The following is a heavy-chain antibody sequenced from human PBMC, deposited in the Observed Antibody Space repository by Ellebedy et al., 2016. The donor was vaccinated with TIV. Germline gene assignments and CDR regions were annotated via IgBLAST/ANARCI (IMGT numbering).Heavy chain of an antibody. V-gene: IGHV3-48*02. CDR1: GFTFSRYS. J-gene: IGHJ4*02. CDR2: ITSSSSTI. CDR3: ARDSSPLGYSSSWAFDY. Sequence: PGGSLRLSCAASGFTFSRYSMNWVRQAPGKGLEWVSYITSSSSTIYYADSVKGRFTISRDNAKNSLYLQMNSLRDEDTAVYYCARDSSPLGYSSSWAFDYWGQGTLVTVSS. D-gene: IGHD6-13*01.